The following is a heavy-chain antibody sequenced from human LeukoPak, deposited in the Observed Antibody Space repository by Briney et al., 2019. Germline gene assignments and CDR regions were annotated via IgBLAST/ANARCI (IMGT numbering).Heavy chain of an antibody. Sequence: SETLSLTCAVSGDSVSGTRWWSWVRQPPGKGLERIGEVFDGGRTNSNPSLKSRITLSIDGSKNQFSLKLNSVTAADTAVYYCAGNGAYAIDHWGQGTLVTVSS. CDR3: AGNGAYAIDH. CDR1: GDSVSGTRW. D-gene: IGHD4-17*01. CDR2: VFDGGRT. J-gene: IGHJ4*02. V-gene: IGHV4-4*02.